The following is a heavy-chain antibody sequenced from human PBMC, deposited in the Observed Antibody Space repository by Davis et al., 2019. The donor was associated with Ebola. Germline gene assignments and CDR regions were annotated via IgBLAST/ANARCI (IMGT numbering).Heavy chain of an antibody. D-gene: IGHD4-11*01. CDR1: GGSFSGYY. V-gene: IGHV4-59*01. J-gene: IGHJ6*02. CDR3: ARGDMTTVTTSYYSMDV. CDR2: IYYSGST. Sequence: SETLSLTCAVYGGSFSGYYWSWIRQPPGKGLEWIGYIYYSGSTNYNPSLKSRVTISVDTSKNQFSLKLSSVTAADTAVYYCARGDMTTVTTSYYSMDVWGQGTTVTVSS.